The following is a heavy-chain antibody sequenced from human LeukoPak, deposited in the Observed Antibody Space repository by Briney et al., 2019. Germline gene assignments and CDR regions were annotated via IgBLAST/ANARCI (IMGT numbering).Heavy chain of an antibody. D-gene: IGHD6-13*01. CDR2: IYYSGST. V-gene: IGHV4-59*13. CDR3: AREVGTIAAPDY. J-gene: IGHJ4*02. Sequence: SDTLSLTCSVSGGSIRSYYWRWIRGPPGRGVEGVGYIYYSGSTNYNPTLKSRITISVATSKNPFSLKLSSLTAADTAVYYCAREVGTIAAPDYWGQGTLVTVSS. CDR1: GGSIRSYY.